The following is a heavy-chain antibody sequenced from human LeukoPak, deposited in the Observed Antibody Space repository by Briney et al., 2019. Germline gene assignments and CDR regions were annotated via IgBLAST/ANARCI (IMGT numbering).Heavy chain of an antibody. J-gene: IGHJ6*03. CDR3: ATPGVRDYYYYQDV. D-gene: IGHD2-21*01. Sequence: GGSLRLSCAASGFTFSSYWMSWVRQAPGKGLEWVANIKQDGSEKYYVDSVKGRFTISRDNANNSVHLQMSSLRAEDTAVYYCATPGVRDYYYYQDVWGTGTTVTVSS. CDR2: IKQDGSEK. CDR1: GFTFSSYW. V-gene: IGHV3-7*01.